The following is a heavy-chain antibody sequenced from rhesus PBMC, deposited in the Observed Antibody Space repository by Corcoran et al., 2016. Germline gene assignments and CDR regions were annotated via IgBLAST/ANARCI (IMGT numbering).Heavy chain of an antibody. CDR1: GYSISSGYY. D-gene: IGHD3-28*01. V-gene: IGHV4-99*02. CDR2: TSGSSGRT. J-gene: IGHJ4*01. Sequence: QVQLQESGPGLVKPSETLSLTCAVSGYSISSGYYRGWIRQPPGQGLVYIGYTSGSSGRTYYNPSLKSRVTISKDTSKNQFSLKLSSVTAADTAVYYCARVHYYGSGYYTFDYWGQGVLVTVSS. CDR3: ARVHYYGSGYYTFDY.